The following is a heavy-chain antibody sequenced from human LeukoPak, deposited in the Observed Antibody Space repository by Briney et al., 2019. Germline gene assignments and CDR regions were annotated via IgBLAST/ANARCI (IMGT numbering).Heavy chain of an antibody. V-gene: IGHV1-18*01. J-gene: IGHJ4*02. CDR3: ARDNYYYDSSGYYYWVAEGSYYFDY. Sequence: ASVTVSFTASGYTFTIYGISWVRQAPGQGLEWMGWISAYNGNTNYAQKLQGRVTMTTDTSTSTAYMELRSLRSDDTAVYYCARDNYYYDSSGYYYWVAEGSYYFDYWGQGTLVTVSS. CDR1: GYTFTIYG. CDR2: ISAYNGNT. D-gene: IGHD3-22*01.